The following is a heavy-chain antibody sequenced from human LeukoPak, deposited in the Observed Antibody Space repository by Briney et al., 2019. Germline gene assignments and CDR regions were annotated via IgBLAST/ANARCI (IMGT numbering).Heavy chain of an antibody. CDR3: ARGRGGSYYNRNWFDP. Sequence: SETLSLTCAVYGGSFSGYYWSWIRQPPGKGLEWIGEINHSGSTNYNPSLKSRVTISVDTSKNQLSLKLSSVTAADTAVYYCARGRGGSYYNRNWFDPWGQGTLVTVSS. CDR2: INHSGST. D-gene: IGHD1-26*01. CDR1: GGSFSGYY. J-gene: IGHJ5*02. V-gene: IGHV4-34*01.